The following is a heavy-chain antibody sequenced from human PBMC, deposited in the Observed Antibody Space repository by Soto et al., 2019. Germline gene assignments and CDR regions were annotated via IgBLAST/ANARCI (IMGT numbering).Heavy chain of an antibody. CDR3: ARDKGSSSWHSFDY. V-gene: IGHV3-48*01. Sequence: EVQLVESGGGLVQPGGSLRLSCAASGFTFSSYNMNWVRQAPGKGLEWVSYISDSRGTINYADSGKGRFTTSRDNXXNSLFLQMNSLRAEDTAVYYCARDKGSSSWHSFDYWGQGTLVTVSS. CDR1: GFTFSSYN. J-gene: IGHJ4*02. D-gene: IGHD2-2*01. CDR2: ISDSRGTI.